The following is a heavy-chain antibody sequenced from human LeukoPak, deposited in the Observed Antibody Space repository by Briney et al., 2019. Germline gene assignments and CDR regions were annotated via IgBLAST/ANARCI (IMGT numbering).Heavy chain of an antibody. J-gene: IGHJ6*02. Sequence: GGSLRLSCAASGFTVSSNYMSWVRQAPGKGLEWVSVIYSGGSTYYADSVKGRFTISRDNSKNTLYPQMNSLRAEDTAVYYCARDHSSGYYGMDVWGQGTTVTVSS. CDR1: GFTVSSNY. CDR3: ARDHSSGYYGMDV. D-gene: IGHD3-22*01. CDR2: IYSGGST. V-gene: IGHV3-53*01.